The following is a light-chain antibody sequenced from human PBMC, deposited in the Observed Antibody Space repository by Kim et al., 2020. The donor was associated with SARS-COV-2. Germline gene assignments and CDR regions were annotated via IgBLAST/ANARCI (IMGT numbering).Light chain of an antibody. V-gene: IGLV4-69*01. CDR1: SGHSSYA. CDR2: PNSDGSH. Sequence: QLVLTQSPSASASLGASVKLTCTLSSGHSSYAIAWHQQQPEKGPRYLMKPNSDGSHTKGDGIPDRFSGSSSGAERYLTISSLQSEDEADYYCQTWGTGTWVFGGGTQLTVL. CDR3: QTWGTGTWV. J-gene: IGLJ3*02.